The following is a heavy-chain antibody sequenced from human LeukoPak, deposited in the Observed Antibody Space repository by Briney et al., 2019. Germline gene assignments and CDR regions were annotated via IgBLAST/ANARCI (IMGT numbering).Heavy chain of an antibody. V-gene: IGHV4-39*01. CDR3: ARARWLHTNDAFDI. Sequence: SETLSLTCTVSGGSISSSSYYWGWIRQPPGKGLEWIGSIYYSGSTYYNPSLKSRVTISVDTSKNQFSLKLSSVTAADTAVYYCARARWLHTNDAFDIWGQGTMVTVSS. CDR2: IYYSGST. D-gene: IGHD5-12*01. CDR1: GGSISSSSYY. J-gene: IGHJ3*02.